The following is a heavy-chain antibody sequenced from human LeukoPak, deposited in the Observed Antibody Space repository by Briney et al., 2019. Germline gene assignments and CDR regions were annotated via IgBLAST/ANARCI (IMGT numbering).Heavy chain of an antibody. CDR2: ISSSGSTI. J-gene: IGHJ6*02. CDR3: ARIKRESQIYYGMDV. D-gene: IGHD6-25*01. Sequence: GGSLRLSCAASGFTFSSYEMNWVRQAPGKGLEWVSYISSSGSTIYYADSVKGRFTISRDNAKNSLYLQMNSLRAEDTAVYYCARIKRESQIYYGMDVWGQGTTVTVSS. CDR1: GFTFSSYE. V-gene: IGHV3-48*03.